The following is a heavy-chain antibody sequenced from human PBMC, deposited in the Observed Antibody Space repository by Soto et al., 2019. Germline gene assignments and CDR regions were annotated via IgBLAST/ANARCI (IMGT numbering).Heavy chain of an antibody. CDR1: GYTFTSYG. Sequence: QVQLVQTGAEVKKPGASVKVSCKASGYTFTSYGISWVRQAPGQGLEWMGWISAYNGNTNYAQKLQGRVTMTTDTSTSTDYMELRSLRSDDTAVYYCARVGGDIVVVPAAEFDYWGQGTLVTVSS. CDR3: ARVGGDIVVVPAAEFDY. V-gene: IGHV1-18*01. CDR2: ISAYNGNT. D-gene: IGHD2-2*01. J-gene: IGHJ4*02.